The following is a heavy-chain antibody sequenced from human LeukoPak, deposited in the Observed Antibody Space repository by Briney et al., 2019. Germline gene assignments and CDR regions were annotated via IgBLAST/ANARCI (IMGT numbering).Heavy chain of an antibody. CDR2: IYTSGST. D-gene: IGHD2-2*01. CDR1: GGSISSYY. V-gene: IGHV4-4*09. Sequence: SETLSLTCTVSGGSISSYYWSWIRQPPGKGLGWIGYIYTSGSTNYNPSLKSRVTISVDTSKNQFSLKLSSVTAADTAVYYCARHRGYCSSTSCYYAFDIWGQGTMVTVSS. J-gene: IGHJ3*02. CDR3: ARHRGYCSSTSCYYAFDI.